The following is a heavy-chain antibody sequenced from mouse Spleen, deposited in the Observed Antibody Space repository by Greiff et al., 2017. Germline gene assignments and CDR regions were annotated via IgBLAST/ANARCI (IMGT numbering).Heavy chain of an antibody. D-gene: IGHD2-3*01. CDR1: GFNIKDDY. CDR2: IDPENGDT. Sequence: EVKLVESGAELVRPGASVKLSCTASGFNIKDDYMHWVKQRPEQGLEWIGWIDPENGDTEYASKFQGKATITADTSSNTAYLQLSSLTSEDTAVYYCTTAFYDGYYVGYWGQGTTLTVSS. V-gene: IGHV14-4*01. CDR3: TTAFYDGYYVGY. J-gene: IGHJ2*01.